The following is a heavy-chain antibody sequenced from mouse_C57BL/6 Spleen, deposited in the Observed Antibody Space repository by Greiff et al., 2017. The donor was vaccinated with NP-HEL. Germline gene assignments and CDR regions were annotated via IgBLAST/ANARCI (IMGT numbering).Heavy chain of an antibody. CDR2: ISYDGSN. J-gene: IGHJ4*01. CDR1: GYSITSGYY. D-gene: IGHD1-1*01. V-gene: IGHV3-6*01. Sequence: EVQLQESGPGLVKPSQSLSLTCSVTGYSITSGYYWNWIRQFPGNKLEWMGYISYDGSNNYNPSLKNRISITRDTSKNQFFLKLNSVTTEDTATYYCARVTTVRAMDYWGQGTSVTVSS. CDR3: ARVTTVRAMDY.